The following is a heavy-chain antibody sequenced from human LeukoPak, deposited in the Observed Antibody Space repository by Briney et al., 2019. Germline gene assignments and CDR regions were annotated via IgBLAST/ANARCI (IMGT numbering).Heavy chain of an antibody. J-gene: IGHJ3*02. CDR2: IKEDGSEK. CDR1: GFTFSRYW. Sequence: PGGSLRLSCAASGFTFSRYWMTWVRQAPGKGLEGVANIKEDGSEKYYVDSVKGRFTISRDNAKNSLYLQMNSLRAEDTAVYYCARLNYYDNKGPDAFDIWGQGTMVTVSS. D-gene: IGHD3-22*01. CDR3: ARLNYYDNKGPDAFDI. V-gene: IGHV3-7*01.